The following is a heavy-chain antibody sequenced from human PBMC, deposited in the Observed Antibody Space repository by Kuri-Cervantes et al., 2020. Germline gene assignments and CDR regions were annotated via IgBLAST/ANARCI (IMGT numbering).Heavy chain of an antibody. J-gene: IGHJ6*03. D-gene: IGHD1-14*01. V-gene: IGHV3-30-3*01. CDR2: ISYDGSNK. Sequence: GESLKISCAASGFTFSSYAMHWVRQAPGKGLEWVAVISYDGSNKYYADSVKGRFTISRDNSKNTLYLQMNSLRAEDTALYYCARGPRYNDDYYYYYMDVWGRGTTVTVSS. CDR3: ARGPRYNDDYYYYYMDV. CDR1: GFTFSSYA.